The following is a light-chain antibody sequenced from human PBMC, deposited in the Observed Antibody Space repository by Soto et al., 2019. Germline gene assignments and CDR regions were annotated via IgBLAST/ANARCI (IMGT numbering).Light chain of an antibody. Sequence: EIVLTQSPGTLSLSPGERATLSCRASQSVSSSYLAWYQQKPGQTPNLLIFVASRRATGVPDRFSGSGSGTDVTLTISRLEPEDFAVYYCLQAGNSPWTFGQGTKLEMK. CDR1: QSVSSSY. V-gene: IGKV3-20*01. J-gene: IGKJ1*01. CDR3: LQAGNSPWT. CDR2: VAS.